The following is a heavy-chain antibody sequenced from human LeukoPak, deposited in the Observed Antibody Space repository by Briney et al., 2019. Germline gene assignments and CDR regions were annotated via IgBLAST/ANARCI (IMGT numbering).Heavy chain of an antibody. CDR2: IKEDGSEK. CDR3: ARGVFCFDF. Sequence: GGSLRLSCAASGFTFSTYWMRWVRQAPGKGLEWVANIKEDGSEKYYVDSVKGRFTVSRDNTGNSLYLQMSSLRAEDTAVYYCARGVFCFDFWGQGTLVTVSS. D-gene: IGHD3-3*01. J-gene: IGHJ4*02. V-gene: IGHV3-7*03. CDR1: GFTFSTYW.